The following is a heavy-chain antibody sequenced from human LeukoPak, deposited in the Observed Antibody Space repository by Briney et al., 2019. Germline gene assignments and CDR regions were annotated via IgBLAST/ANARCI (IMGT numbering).Heavy chain of an antibody. D-gene: IGHD2-2*01. J-gene: IGHJ6*03. V-gene: IGHV4-59*01. CDR1: GGSISSYY. CDR2: IYYSGST. Sequence: KPSETLSLTCTVSGGSISSYYWSWIRQPPGKGLEWIGYIYYSGSTNYNPSLKSRVTISVDTSKNQFSLKLSSVTAADTAVYYCARGPRGYCSSTSCRSTEYYYYMDVWGKGTTVTVSS. CDR3: ARGPRGYCSSTSCRSTEYYYYMDV.